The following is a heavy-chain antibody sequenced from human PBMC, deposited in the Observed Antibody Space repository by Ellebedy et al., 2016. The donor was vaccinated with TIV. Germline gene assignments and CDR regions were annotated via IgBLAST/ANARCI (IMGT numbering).Heavy chain of an antibody. Sequence: GGSLRLXCAASGFTFSTYAMSWIRQTPGKGLEWVAGISATAHHATYADSVKGRITISRDNSKNTLYLQMNSLRTEDMAVYYCATPSRGFGDYGVSFAFWGQGTLVTVSS. CDR2: ISATAHHA. J-gene: IGHJ4*02. CDR1: GFTFSTYA. CDR3: ATPSRGFGDYGVSFAF. V-gene: IGHV3-23*01. D-gene: IGHD4-17*01.